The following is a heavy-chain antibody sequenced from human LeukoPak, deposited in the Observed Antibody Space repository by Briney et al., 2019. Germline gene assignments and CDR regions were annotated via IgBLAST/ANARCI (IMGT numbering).Heavy chain of an antibody. CDR3: AGEYSSTAGH. D-gene: IGHD6-6*01. Sequence: SETLSLTCTLSGGSISSSNYHWGWIRQPPGEGLEWIGWIYYSGRLYYKPSVKIRLTISVYTANTEFSLKLTSVTAAGTTLYFCAGEYSSTAGHWGQGTLVTVSS. V-gene: IGHV4-39*01. CDR1: GGSISSSNYH. CDR2: IYYSGRL. J-gene: IGHJ4*02.